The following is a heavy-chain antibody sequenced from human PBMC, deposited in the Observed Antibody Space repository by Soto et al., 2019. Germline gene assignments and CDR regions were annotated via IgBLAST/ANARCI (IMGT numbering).Heavy chain of an antibody. V-gene: IGHV3-73*01. CDR2: IRSKANSYAT. Sequence: EVQLVESGGGLVQPGGSLKLSCAASGFTFSGSAMHWVRQASGKGLEWVGRIRSKANSYATAYAASVKGRFTISREDSKNTAYLQMNSLKTEDTAVYYCTRRGYDILPGDLFDYWGQGTLVTVSS. J-gene: IGHJ4*02. D-gene: IGHD3-9*01. CDR1: GFTFSGSA. CDR3: TRRGYDILPGDLFDY.